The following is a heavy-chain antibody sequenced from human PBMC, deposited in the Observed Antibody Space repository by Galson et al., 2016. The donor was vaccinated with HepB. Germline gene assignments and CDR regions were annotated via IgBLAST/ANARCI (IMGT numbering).Heavy chain of an antibody. V-gene: IGHV3-43*01. CDR3: ATISTGDYYFNY. CDR2: ISWDGGST. CDR1: GFTFDDYV. J-gene: IGHJ4*01. Sequence: SLRLSCAASGFTFDDYVLHWVRQAPGKGLEWVSRISWDGGSTFYADSVKGRFTISRGNSKNSLFLQMDSLRTEDTAFYYCATISTGDYYFNYWGHGTLVTVSS. D-gene: IGHD2-21*02.